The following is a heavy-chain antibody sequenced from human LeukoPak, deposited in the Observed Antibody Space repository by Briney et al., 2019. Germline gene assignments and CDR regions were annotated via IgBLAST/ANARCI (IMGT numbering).Heavy chain of an antibody. D-gene: IGHD3-10*01. Sequence: GGSLRLSCAASGFTFSNAWMSWVRQAPGKGLEWVGRIRSKTNNYATEYAVSVEGRFTISRDDSKNTVYLQMNSLKTEDTAVYYCTRLRGEKASGDYWGQGTLVTVSS. J-gene: IGHJ4*02. V-gene: IGHV3-73*01. CDR3: TRLRGEKASGDY. CDR2: IRSKTNNYAT. CDR1: GFTFSNAW.